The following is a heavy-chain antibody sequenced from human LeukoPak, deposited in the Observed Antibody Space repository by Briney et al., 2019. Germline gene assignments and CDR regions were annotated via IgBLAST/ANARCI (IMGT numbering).Heavy chain of an antibody. Sequence: GGSLRLSCAASGFTFSGYWMHWVRQAPGKGLVWVSRIKSDGSSTTYADSVKGRFTISRDNAKNTLYLQMNNLRAGDTAVYYCARDMGRLRFDPWGQGTLVSVSS. J-gene: IGHJ5*02. V-gene: IGHV3-74*01. CDR2: IKSDGSST. CDR1: GFTFSGYW. CDR3: ARDMGRLRFDP. D-gene: IGHD6-25*01.